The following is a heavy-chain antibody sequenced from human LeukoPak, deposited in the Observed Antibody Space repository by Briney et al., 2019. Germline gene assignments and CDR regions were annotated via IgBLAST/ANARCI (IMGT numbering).Heavy chain of an antibody. J-gene: IGHJ5*02. V-gene: IGHV1-18*01. CDR1: GYTFTSYG. CDR3: ARDFGGSQGGWFDP. CDR2: ISAYNGNT. Sequence: GASVKVSCKASGYTFTSYGISWVRQAPGQGLEWMGWISAYNGNTNYAQKFQGRVTITADESTSTAYMELSSLRSEDTAVYYCARDFGGSQGGWFDPWGQGTLVTVSS. D-gene: IGHD1-26*01.